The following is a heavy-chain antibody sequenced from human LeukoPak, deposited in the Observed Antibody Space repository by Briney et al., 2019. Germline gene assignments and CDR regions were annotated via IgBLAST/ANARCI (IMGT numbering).Heavy chain of an antibody. D-gene: IGHD2-15*01. Sequence: ASVKVSCKASGYTFTSYGISWVRQAPGQGLEWMEWISAYNGNTNYAQKLQGRVTMTTDTSTSTAYMELRSLRSDDTAVYYCARWGYCSGGSCYYYYYYLDVWGKGTTVTVSS. CDR3: ARWGYCSGGSCYYYYYYLDV. CDR1: GYTFTSYG. V-gene: IGHV1-18*01. J-gene: IGHJ6*03. CDR2: ISAYNGNT.